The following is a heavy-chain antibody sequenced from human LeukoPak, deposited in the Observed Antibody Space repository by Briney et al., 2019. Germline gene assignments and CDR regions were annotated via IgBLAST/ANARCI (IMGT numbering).Heavy chain of an antibody. CDR2: ISGSGGST. CDR3: AELGYYDSRSPFDY. V-gene: IGHV3-23*01. D-gene: IGHD3-22*01. J-gene: IGHJ4*02. CDR1: GGTFSSYA. Sequence: PGGSLRLSCAASGGTFSSYAMSWVRQAPGTALEWVSAISGSGGSTYYADSVTGRFTISRHNSKNTLYLQMNSLRAEDTAVYYCAELGYYDSRSPFDYWGQGTLVTVPS.